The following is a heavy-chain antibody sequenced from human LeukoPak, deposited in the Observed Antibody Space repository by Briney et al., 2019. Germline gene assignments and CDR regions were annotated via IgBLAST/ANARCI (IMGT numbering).Heavy chain of an antibody. CDR2: IKQDGSEV. V-gene: IGHV3-7*03. CDR1: GFTFSNYW. CDR3: ARAKTVGADTGSSFYY. J-gene: IGHJ4*02. D-gene: IGHD3-10*01. Sequence: GGSLRLSCVASGFTFSNYWMTWVRQAPGTGLEWVASIKQDGSEVYYVDSVKGRFTFSRDNAKKSMYLQMNSLRVEDTAVYYCARAKTVGADTGSSFYYWGQGALVTVSS.